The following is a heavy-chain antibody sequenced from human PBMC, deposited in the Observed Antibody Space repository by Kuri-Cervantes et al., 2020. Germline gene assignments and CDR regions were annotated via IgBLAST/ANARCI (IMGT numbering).Heavy chain of an antibody. CDR2: INPSGGST. CDR1: GYTFTSYY. J-gene: IGHJ6*03. Sequence: ASVKVSCKASGYTFTSYYMHWVRQAPGQGLEWMGIINPSGGSTSYAQKFQGRVTMTRDTSTSTVYMELGSLRSEDTAVYYCARDYSYPWSVVPAARPSGFYYYMDVWGKGTTVTVSS. D-gene: IGHD2-2*01. CDR3: ARDYSYPWSVVPAARPSGFYYYMDV. V-gene: IGHV1-46*01.